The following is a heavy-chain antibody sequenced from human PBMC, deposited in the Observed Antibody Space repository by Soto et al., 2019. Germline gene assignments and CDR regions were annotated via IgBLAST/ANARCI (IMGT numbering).Heavy chain of an antibody. CDR1: GFSLSTRGIS. Sequence: SGPTLVNPTQTLTLTYTFSGFSLSTRGISISRISQPPRKTKEWLARIDWDDDKYYSTSLKTSLTISKDTSKIQVVFTMTNMDPVDTVTYYCALMPSYDFWSGYHRYYGMDVWGQGTTVTVSS. CDR2: IDWDDDK. CDR3: ALMPSYDFWSGYHRYYGMDV. D-gene: IGHD3-3*01. V-gene: IGHV2-70*11. J-gene: IGHJ6*02.